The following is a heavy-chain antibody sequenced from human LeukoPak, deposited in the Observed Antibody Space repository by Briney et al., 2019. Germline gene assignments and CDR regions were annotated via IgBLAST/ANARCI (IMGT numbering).Heavy chain of an antibody. D-gene: IGHD4-23*01. Sequence: GGSLRLSCAASGFTFSNYGMHWVRQAPGKGLEWVAIISYDGSNKYYADSVKGRFTISRDNSKNTLYLQMNSLRAEDTAVYYCAATIDYGGYDYWGQGTLVTVSS. CDR1: GFTFSNYG. CDR2: ISYDGSNK. V-gene: IGHV3-30*03. CDR3: AATIDYGGYDY. J-gene: IGHJ4*02.